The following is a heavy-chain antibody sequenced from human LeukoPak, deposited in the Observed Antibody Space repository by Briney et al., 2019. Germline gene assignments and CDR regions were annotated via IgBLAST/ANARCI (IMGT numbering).Heavy chain of an antibody. D-gene: IGHD4-17*01. V-gene: IGHV3-23*01. Sequence: PGGSLRLSCVASGFTFSSFAMSWVRQAPGKGLEWVSTISGSGGTTNYADSVKGRFTFPRDNSRNMVHLQMNSLGAEDTAVYYCAKDLPDYGDYIEGYWGQGTLVTVSS. CDR2: ISGSGGTT. CDR3: AKDLPDYGDYIEGY. J-gene: IGHJ4*02. CDR1: GFTFSSFA.